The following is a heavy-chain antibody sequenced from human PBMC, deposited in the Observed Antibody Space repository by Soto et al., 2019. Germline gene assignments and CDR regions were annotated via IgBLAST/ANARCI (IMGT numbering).Heavy chain of an antibody. CDR3: ARDSLTITMVRGVIILGY. CDR2: ISAYNGNT. V-gene: IGHV1-18*01. D-gene: IGHD3-10*01. Sequence: QVQLVQSGAEVKKPGASVKVSCKASGYTFTSYGISWVRQAPGQGLEWMGWISAYNGNTNYAQKLQGRVTMTKDTSTSTAYMELRSLRSDDTAVYYCARDSLTITMVRGVIILGYWGQGTLVTVSS. J-gene: IGHJ4*02. CDR1: GYTFTSYG.